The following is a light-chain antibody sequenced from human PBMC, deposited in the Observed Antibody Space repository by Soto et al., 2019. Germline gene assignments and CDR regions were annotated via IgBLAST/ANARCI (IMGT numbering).Light chain of an antibody. J-gene: IGKJ1*01. V-gene: IGKV2-28*01. CDR3: QLYGISPH. CDR2: AAS. Sequence: IVMTQSPLSLPVIPGEPSSISCRSSQSLLQSNGYNYLDWYVQKSGQAPSLLIYAASTRAAGVPARFSGSGSGTEFTLTINRLEPEDFAVYYCQLYGISPHFGQGTKVDIK. CDR1: QSLLQSNGYNY.